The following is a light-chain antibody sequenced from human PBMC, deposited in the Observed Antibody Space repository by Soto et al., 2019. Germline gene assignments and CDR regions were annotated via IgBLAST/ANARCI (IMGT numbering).Light chain of an antibody. CDR1: SSDVGGYNY. Sequence: QSALTQPASVSGSPGQSITISCTGTSSDVGGYNYVSWYQQHPGKAPKLMIYEVSNRPSGVYNRFSGSKSGNTASLTISGLQAEDEADYYCSSYTSSSTLEVFGGGTKVTVL. J-gene: IGLJ2*01. CDR3: SSYTSSSTLEV. CDR2: EVS. V-gene: IGLV2-14*01.